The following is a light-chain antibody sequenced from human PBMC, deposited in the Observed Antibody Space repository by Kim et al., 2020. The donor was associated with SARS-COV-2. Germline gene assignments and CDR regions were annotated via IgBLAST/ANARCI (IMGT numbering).Light chain of an antibody. CDR3: QAWDTNKGVV. Sequence: VTPGQKANITCSGDKMGEKYACWYQQRKGQTQVLVINKETEQPSGRTERFSGSNSGNKATLTINETQALDEADYYCQAWDTNKGVVFGGGTQLTDL. J-gene: IGLJ7*01. CDR2: KET. CDR1: KMGEKY. V-gene: IGLV3-1*01.